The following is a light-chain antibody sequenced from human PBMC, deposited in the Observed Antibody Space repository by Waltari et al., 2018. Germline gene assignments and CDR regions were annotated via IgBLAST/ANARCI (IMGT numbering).Light chain of an antibody. Sequence: YQQLPGSAPKLLIIRNTQRSSGVPDLFSASKSGTSASLAISGLRSDDEGYYYCASWDDSLSHWVFGGGTKVTVL. J-gene: IGLJ3*02. V-gene: IGLV1-47*01. CDR3: ASWDDSLSHWV. CDR2: RNT.